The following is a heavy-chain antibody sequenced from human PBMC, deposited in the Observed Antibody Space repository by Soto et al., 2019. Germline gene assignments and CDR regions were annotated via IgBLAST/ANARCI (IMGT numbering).Heavy chain of an antibody. CDR1: GYTFTSYG. D-gene: IGHD6-13*01. J-gene: IGHJ4*02. CDR2: ISAYNGNT. CDR3: ARSEYSSRWYAPPYDY. Sequence: ASVKVSCKASGYTFTSYGISWVRQSPGQGLEWMGWISAYNGNTNYAQKLQGRVTMTTDTSTSTAYMELRSLRSDDTAVYYCARSEYSSRWYAPPYDYWGQGTLVTVSS. V-gene: IGHV1-18*01.